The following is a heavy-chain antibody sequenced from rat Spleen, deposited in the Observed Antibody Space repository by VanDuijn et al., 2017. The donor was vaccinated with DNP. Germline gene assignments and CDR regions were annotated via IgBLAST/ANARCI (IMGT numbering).Heavy chain of an antibody. CDR1: GYSITSSYR. V-gene: IGHV3-3*01. CDR2: VNSAGTT. Sequence: EVQLQESGPGLVKPSQSLSLTCSVTGYSITSSYRWNWIRKFPGNKLEWMGSVNSAGTTNYNPSLKSRISITRDTSKNQLFLQVNSVTTEDTATYYCATETNYYSGDVGYFDYWGQGVMVTVSS. CDR3: ATETNYYSGDVGYFDY. J-gene: IGHJ2*01. D-gene: IGHD1-1*01.